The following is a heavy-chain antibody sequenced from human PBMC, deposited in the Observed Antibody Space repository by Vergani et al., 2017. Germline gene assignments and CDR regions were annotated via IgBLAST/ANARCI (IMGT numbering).Heavy chain of an antibody. CDR2: ISYSGTT. V-gene: IGHV4-61*10. J-gene: IGHJ6*03. CDR3: ARDYYNDYYYYMDV. CDR1: GGSVSSGSYY. Sequence: QVQLQESGPGLVKPSETLSLTCTVSGGSVSSGSYYWSCIRQPAGKGLEWIGYISYSGTTTYNPSLRSRVTMLVDTSKNRFSLKLSSVTAADTAVYYCARDYYNDYYYYMDVWGKGTTVTVSS. D-gene: IGHD1-14*01.